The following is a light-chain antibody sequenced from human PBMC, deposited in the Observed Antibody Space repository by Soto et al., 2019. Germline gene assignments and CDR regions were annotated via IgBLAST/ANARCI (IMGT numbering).Light chain of an antibody. J-gene: IGKJ2*01. V-gene: IGKV1D-12*01. CDR1: QGISSW. CDR3: QQANSLPVP. CDR2: AAS. Sequence: DIQITQPRSSGSASVGDRVTISCRASQGISSWLAWYQQKPGNAPTLLIYAASSLQSGVPSRFSGSGSGTDFTLTISSMQPEDFANYYCQQANSLPVPFGQGTKVDIK.